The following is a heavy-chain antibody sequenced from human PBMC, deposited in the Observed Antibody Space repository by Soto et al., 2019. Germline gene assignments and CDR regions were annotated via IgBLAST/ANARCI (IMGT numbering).Heavy chain of an antibody. Sequence: VQLVQSGAEVKKPGSSVKVSCAASGFTFSSYAMSWVRQAPGKGLEWVSAISGSSTSTYYADSVKGRFTISRDNSKNTLYLQMNSLRAEDTAVYYCAKDPSSGFAMENYFDYWGQGTLVTVSS. V-gene: IGHV3-23*04. CDR3: AKDPSSGFAMENYFDY. D-gene: IGHD3-10*01. J-gene: IGHJ4*02. CDR1: GFTFSSYA. CDR2: ISGSSTST.